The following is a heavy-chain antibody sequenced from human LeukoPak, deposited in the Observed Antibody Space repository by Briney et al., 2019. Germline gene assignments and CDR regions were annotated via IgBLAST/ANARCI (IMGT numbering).Heavy chain of an antibody. CDR2: ISSSSSTI. D-gene: IGHD6-19*01. J-gene: IGHJ4*02. CDR3: ARGRLGIAVADAHLNY. CDR1: GFTFSSYS. Sequence: GGSLRLSCAASGFTFSSYSMNWVRQAPGKGLEWVSYISSSSSTIYYADSVKGRFTISRDNAKNSLYLQMNSLRAEDTAVYCRARGRLGIAVADAHLNYWGQGTLVTVSS. V-gene: IGHV3-48*01.